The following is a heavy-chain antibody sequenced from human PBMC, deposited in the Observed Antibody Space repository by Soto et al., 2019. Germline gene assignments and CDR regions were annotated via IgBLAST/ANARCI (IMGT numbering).Heavy chain of an antibody. CDR3: ASHSGNYYNDY. J-gene: IGHJ4*02. Sequence: PSETLSLTCTVSGGSISSYYWSWIRQPPGKGLEWIGYIYYSGSTNYNPSLKSRVTISVDTSKNQFSLKLSSVTAADTAVYYCASHSGNYYNDYWGQGTLVTVSS. D-gene: IGHD3-10*01. CDR2: IYYSGST. V-gene: IGHV4-59*08. CDR1: GGSISSYY.